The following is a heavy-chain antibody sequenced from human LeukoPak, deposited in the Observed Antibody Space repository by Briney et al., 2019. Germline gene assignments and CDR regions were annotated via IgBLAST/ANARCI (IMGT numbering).Heavy chain of an antibody. CDR2: INHSGST. J-gene: IGHJ5*02. CDR3: ASLTVVVPAAIGYGGNWFDP. CDR1: GGSFSGYY. D-gene: IGHD2-2*01. Sequence: SGTLSLTCAVYGGSFSGYYWSWIRQPPGKGLEWIGEINHSGSTNYNPSLKSRVTISVDTSKNQFSLKLSSVTAADTAVYYCASLTVVVPAAIGYGGNWFDPWGQGTLVTVSS. V-gene: IGHV4-34*01.